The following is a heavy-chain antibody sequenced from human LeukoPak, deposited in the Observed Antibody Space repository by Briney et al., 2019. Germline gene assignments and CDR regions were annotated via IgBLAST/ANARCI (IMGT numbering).Heavy chain of an antibody. Sequence: SETLSLTCTVSGGSISGYYWSWIRQPPGKGLEWIGEINHSGSTNYNPSLKSRVTISVDTSKNQFSLKLSSVTAADTAVYYCARGLQSYDSSGYYLYYFDYWGQGTLVTVSS. CDR1: GGSISGYY. CDR3: ARGLQSYDSSGYYLYYFDY. D-gene: IGHD3-22*01. J-gene: IGHJ4*02. V-gene: IGHV4-34*01. CDR2: INHSGST.